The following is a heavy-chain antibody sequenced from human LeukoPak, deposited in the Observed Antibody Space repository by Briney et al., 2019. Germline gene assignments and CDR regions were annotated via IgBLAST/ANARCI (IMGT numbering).Heavy chain of an antibody. CDR3: AKAGGYCSSTSCLTGGYYFDY. J-gene: IGHJ4*02. CDR1: GFTFDDYT. Sequence: GGSLRLSCVASGFTFDDYTMHWVRQTPGKGLEWVSLINWAGGTTHYADSVKGRFTVSRDNSKNSLYLQMNSLRSEDTALYYCAKAGGYCSSTSCLTGGYYFDYWGQGTLVTVSS. V-gene: IGHV3-43*01. CDR2: INWAGGTT. D-gene: IGHD2-2*01.